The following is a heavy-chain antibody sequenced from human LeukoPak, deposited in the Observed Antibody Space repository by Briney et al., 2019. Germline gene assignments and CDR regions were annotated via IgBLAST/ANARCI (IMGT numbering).Heavy chain of an antibody. D-gene: IGHD1-26*01. J-gene: IGHJ4*02. Sequence: GGSLSLSCAASGFTFSSYGMHWVRQAPGKGLEWVAVISYDGSNKYYADSVKGRFTISRDNSKNTLYLQMNSLRAEDTAVYYCAKDGAVGAVDYWGQGTLVTVSS. V-gene: IGHV3-30*18. CDR1: GFTFSSYG. CDR3: AKDGAVGAVDY. CDR2: ISYDGSNK.